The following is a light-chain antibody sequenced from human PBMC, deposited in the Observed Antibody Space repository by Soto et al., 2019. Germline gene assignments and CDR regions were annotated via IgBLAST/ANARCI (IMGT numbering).Light chain of an antibody. V-gene: IGKV3-15*01. J-gene: IGKJ1*01. Sequence: EIVMTQSPATLSVSPGERATLSCRASQSVSSNLAWYQQKPGQAPRLLIYGASTRATGIPARFSGSGSGTAFPLTISGLQYEDFAVYYCQQYNNWPRTFGQGTKVEIK. CDR2: GAS. CDR3: QQYNNWPRT. CDR1: QSVSSN.